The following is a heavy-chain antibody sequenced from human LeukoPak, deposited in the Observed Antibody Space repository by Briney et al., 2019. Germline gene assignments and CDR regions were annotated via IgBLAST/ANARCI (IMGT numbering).Heavy chain of an antibody. CDR2: INQTGKTNYTPSLT. D-gene: IGHD3-3*01. CDR3: ERVRHDPLEYGYYMDV. CDR1: GGSFSGFY. Sequence: PSETLSLTCAVDGGSFSGFYWTWIRQTPGKGLEWIGEINQTGKTNYTPSLTDYNPSLKSRVTISVDSSKNQLSLKVNSVTAADTGVYYCERVRHDPLEYGYYMDVWGKGTTVTVSS. J-gene: IGHJ6*03. V-gene: IGHV4-34*01.